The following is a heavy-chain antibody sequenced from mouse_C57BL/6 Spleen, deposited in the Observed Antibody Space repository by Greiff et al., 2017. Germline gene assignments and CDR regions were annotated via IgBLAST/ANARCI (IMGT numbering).Heavy chain of an antibody. Sequence: QVQLQQPGAELVMPGASVKLSCKASGYTFTSYWMHWVKQRPGQGLEWIGEIDPSDSYTNYNQKFKGKSTLTVDKSSSTAYMQLSSLTSEDSAVYYCARNAVGYFEVWGTGTTVTVSS. J-gene: IGHJ1*03. CDR3: ARNAVGYFEV. CDR2: IDPSDSYT. CDR1: GYTFTSYW. V-gene: IGHV1-69*01. D-gene: IGHD1-1*01.